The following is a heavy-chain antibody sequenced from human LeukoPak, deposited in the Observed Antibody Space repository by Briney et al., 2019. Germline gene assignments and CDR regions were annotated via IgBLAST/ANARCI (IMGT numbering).Heavy chain of an antibody. CDR2: ISGSGDST. CDR1: GVTFSNFA. V-gene: IGHV3-23*01. Sequence: PGGSLRLSCAASGVTFSNFAMLCVRQAPGKGLEWVSSISGSGDSTHYTDSVKGRFTISRDNSRNTVYLQMNSLRAEDTALYYCAKVLLSSYYYDYWGQGILVTVSS. D-gene: IGHD3-22*01. J-gene: IGHJ4*02. CDR3: AKVLLSSYYYDY.